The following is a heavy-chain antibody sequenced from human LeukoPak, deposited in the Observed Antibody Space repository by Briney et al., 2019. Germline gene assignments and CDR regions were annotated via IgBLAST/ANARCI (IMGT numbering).Heavy chain of an antibody. CDR3: ARATRPYYYDSSGGLDY. V-gene: IGHV1-18*01. J-gene: IGHJ4*02. D-gene: IGHD3-22*01. Sequence: ASVKVSCKASGYTFTSYGISWVRQAPGQGLEWMGWISAYNGNTNYAQKLQGRVTMTTDTSTSTAYMELRSLRSDDTAVYYCARATRPYYYDSSGGLDYWGQGTLVTVSS. CDR2: ISAYNGNT. CDR1: GYTFTSYG.